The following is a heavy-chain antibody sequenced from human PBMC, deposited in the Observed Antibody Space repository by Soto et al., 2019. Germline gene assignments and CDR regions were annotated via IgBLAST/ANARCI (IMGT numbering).Heavy chain of an antibody. V-gene: IGHV1-69*06. Sequence: ASLNVSCKRSECTFSNYEISWDRQAPGQGLEWMGGIIPIFGTANYAQKFQGRVTITADKSTSTAYMELSSLRSEDTAVYYCARDRPYSSSYPHPFDYWGQGTLVTVSS. D-gene: IGHD6-6*01. CDR3: ARDRPYSSSYPHPFDY. CDR1: ECTFSNYE. J-gene: IGHJ4*02. CDR2: IIPIFGTA.